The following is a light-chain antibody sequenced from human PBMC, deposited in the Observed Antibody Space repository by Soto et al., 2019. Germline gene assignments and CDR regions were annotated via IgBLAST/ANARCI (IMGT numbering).Light chain of an antibody. CDR2: KAS. J-gene: IGKJ1*01. CDR1: QTISSW. V-gene: IGKV1-5*03. CDR3: QHYNSYSEA. Sequence: MTQSPGTLSGSVGDRVTITCRASQTISSWLAWYQQKPGKAPKLLIYKASTLKSGVPSRFSGSGSGTEFTLTISSLQPDDFATYYCQHYNSYSEAFGQGTKVELK.